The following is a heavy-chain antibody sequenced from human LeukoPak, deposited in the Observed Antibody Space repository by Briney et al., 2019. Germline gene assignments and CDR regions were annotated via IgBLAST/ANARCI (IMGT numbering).Heavy chain of an antibody. J-gene: IGHJ5*02. Sequence: GGSLRLSCVAYGFNFRDYSMNWVRQAPGKGLDWVSGISGTSSYMYYGDSVKGRFTVSRDNAKNSLYLQMESLRVEDTAVYYCARDLHYYGSGPWGQGTLDTVSS. CDR3: ARDLHYYGSGP. D-gene: IGHD3-10*01. V-gene: IGHV3-21*01. CDR2: ISGTSSYM. CDR1: GFNFRDYS.